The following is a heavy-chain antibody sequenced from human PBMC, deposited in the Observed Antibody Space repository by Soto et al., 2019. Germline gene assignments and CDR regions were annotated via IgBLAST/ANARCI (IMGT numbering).Heavy chain of an antibody. J-gene: IGHJ4*02. CDR2: IGTGGDT. CDR1: GFTFSNYA. V-gene: IGHV3-23*01. Sequence: LRLSCAASGFTFSNYAMNWGRQAPGKGLEWVSSIGTGGDTNYADSVKGRFTISRDNSRDTLYLQMNSLRAEDTALYYCAKNYYFDNWGQGTLVTVSS. CDR3: AKNYYFDN.